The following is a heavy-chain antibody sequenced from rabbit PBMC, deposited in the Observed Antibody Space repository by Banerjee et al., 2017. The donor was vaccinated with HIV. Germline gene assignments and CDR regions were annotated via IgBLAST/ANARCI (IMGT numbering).Heavy chain of an antibody. CDR1: GFSFSSGYW. CDR2: IYGAGAEST. CDR3: ARDRNIYVYSSGSSYYTYGMDL. Sequence: QEQLEESGGGLVQPEGSLTLTCTASGFSFSSGYWTCWVRQAPGKGLEWIACIYGAGAESTYYASWAKGRFTISKTSSTTVTLQMTSLTAADTATYFCARDRNIYVYSSGSSYYTYGMDLWGPGTLVTVS. J-gene: IGHJ6*01. D-gene: IGHD8-1*01. V-gene: IGHV1S45*01.